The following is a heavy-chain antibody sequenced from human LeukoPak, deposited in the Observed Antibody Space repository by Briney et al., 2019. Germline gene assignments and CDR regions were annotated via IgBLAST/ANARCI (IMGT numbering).Heavy chain of an antibody. CDR3: ARDSVHGYYDSSGYSALFDC. J-gene: IGHJ4*02. CDR1: GFTFSSYW. D-gene: IGHD3-22*01. Sequence: TGGSLRLSCAASGFTFSSYWMSWVRQARGKGLEWVANIKEDGSEKYYVDSVKGRFTISRDNAKNSLYLQMNSLRAEDTAVYYCARDSVHGYYDSSGYSALFDCWGQGTLVTVSS. V-gene: IGHV3-7*01. CDR2: IKEDGSEK.